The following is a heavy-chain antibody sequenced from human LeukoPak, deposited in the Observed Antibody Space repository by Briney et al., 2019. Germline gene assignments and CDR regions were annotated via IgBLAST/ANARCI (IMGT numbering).Heavy chain of an antibody. CDR1: GDSITPYY. V-gene: IGHV4-59*01. J-gene: IGHJ4*02. Sequence: SETLPLTCSVSGDSITPYYWNWIRQPPGKGLEWIGYIYYSGSTNYNPSLKSRVTMSVDMSKNQFSLKLSSVSAADTAVYYCARGLLLWFGDFPPFDYWGQGTLVTVSS. CDR3: ARGLLLWFGDFPPFDY. CDR2: IYYSGST. D-gene: IGHD3-10*01.